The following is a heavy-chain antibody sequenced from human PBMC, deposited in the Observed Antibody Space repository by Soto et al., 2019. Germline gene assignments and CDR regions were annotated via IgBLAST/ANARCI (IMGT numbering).Heavy chain of an antibody. D-gene: IGHD1-20*01. CDR3: ARGTRALITSFFAY. CDR2: VHESGST. J-gene: IGHJ4*02. CDR1: GDAISNYY. Sequence: SETLSLTCSVSGDAISNYYWSWIRQTPGRGLEWIGRVHESGSTDYNPSLKGRVTISLHTSQSRFSLSLRSATAADTATYYCARGTRALITSFFAYWGQGIPVTVSS. V-gene: IGHV4-59*01.